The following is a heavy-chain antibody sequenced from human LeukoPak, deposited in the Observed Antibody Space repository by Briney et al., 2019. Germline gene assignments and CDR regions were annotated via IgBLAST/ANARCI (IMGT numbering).Heavy chain of an antibody. CDR3: AKDPGYEGGAC. J-gene: IGHJ4*02. V-gene: IGHV3-23*01. Sequence: PGGSLRLSCAASGFTFSSYGMSWVRQAPGKGLEWVPAISGSGGSTYYADSVKGRFTISRDNSKNTLYLQMNSLRAEDTAVYYCAKDPGYEGGACWGQGTLVTVSS. CDR1: GFTFSSYG. D-gene: IGHD5-12*01. CDR2: ISGSGGST.